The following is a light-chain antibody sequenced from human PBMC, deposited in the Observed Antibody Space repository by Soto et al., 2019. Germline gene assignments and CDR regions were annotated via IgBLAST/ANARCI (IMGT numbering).Light chain of an antibody. Sequence: QSALTKPASVSGSPGQSITISCTGTINDVGADKYVSWYQQHPGKVPQLMIYDVRIRPSGVSNRFSGSKSGNTASLTISGLPAEADDDYYCSSVTTSSTWVLGGGTKVTVL. CDR3: SSVTTSSTWV. CDR1: INDVGADKY. CDR2: DVR. V-gene: IGLV2-14*03. J-gene: IGLJ3*02.